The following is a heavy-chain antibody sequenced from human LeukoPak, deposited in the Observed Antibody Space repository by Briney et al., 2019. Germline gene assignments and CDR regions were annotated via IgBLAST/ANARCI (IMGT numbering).Heavy chain of an antibody. CDR1: GFTLSSYA. Sequence: GGSLRLSCAASGFTLSSYAMSWVRQAPGKGLEWVSFISSSSVSKFYADSVKGRFTISRDNSKNTLYLQMNNLRAEDTAIYYCAKAANYDILTGYYLDYWGQGTLVTVSS. D-gene: IGHD3-9*01. V-gene: IGHV3-23*01. CDR2: ISSSSVSK. J-gene: IGHJ4*02. CDR3: AKAANYDILTGYYLDY.